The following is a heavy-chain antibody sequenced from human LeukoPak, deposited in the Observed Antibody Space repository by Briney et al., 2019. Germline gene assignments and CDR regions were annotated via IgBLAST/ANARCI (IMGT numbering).Heavy chain of an antibody. CDR2: INPNSGNT. D-gene: IGHD1-7*01. Sequence: ASVNVSCMASGYTFTSYDIRWVRQATGQGLEWMGWINPNSGNTGYAQKFQGRVTITRNTSIGAGYMELRSLRSEDTAVYYCAREETRTYPYWGQGTLVTVSS. CDR1: GYTFTSYD. CDR3: AREETRTYPY. J-gene: IGHJ4*02. V-gene: IGHV1-8*01.